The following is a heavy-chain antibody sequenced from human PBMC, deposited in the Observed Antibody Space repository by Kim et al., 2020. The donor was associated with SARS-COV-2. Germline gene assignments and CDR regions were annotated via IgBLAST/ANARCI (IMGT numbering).Heavy chain of an antibody. J-gene: IGHJ3*02. CDR2: IRSKANGNAT. D-gene: IGHD1-1*01. V-gene: IGHV3-73*01. CDR3: TRVPGTTLVFWVAFD. CDR1: GFTFSDSA. Sequence: GGSLRLSCGASGFTFSDSAMHWVRQASGKGLEWVGRIRSKANGNATAYIESVRGRFTISRADSRNSAYLHRNSLKTADTAVYYCTRVPGTTLVFWVAFD.